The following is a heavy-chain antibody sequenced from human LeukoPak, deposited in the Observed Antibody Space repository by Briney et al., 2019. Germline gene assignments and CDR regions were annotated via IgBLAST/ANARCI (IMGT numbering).Heavy chain of an antibody. CDR1: GFXFSSHW. J-gene: IGHJ4*02. CDR3: ARYLSWLRDFDY. CDR2: IKQDGSEK. Sequence: PGGSLRLSCAASGFXFSSHWMSWVRQAPGKGLEWVANIKQDGSEKYYVDSVKGRFTISRDNAKNSLFLQMNSLRAEDTAVYYYARYLSWLRDFDYWGQGTLVTVSS. V-gene: IGHV3-7*05. D-gene: IGHD5-12*01.